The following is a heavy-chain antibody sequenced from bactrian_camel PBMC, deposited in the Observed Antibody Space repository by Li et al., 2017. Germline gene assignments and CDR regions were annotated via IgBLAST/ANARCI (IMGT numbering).Heavy chain of an antibody. CDR2: WGSAGRT. Sequence: VQLVESGGGTVQAGESLQLSCRYTSRTFSMAWFRQAPGKEREGVAFWGSAGRTTTADSVKGRFTISKDNAKKTMTLQMNSLRPEDTAMYICAAGIALWGRCRLGNNYNAWGQGTQVTVS. V-gene: IGHV3S56*01. J-gene: IGHJ6*01. CDR1: YTSRTFS. CDR3: AAGIALWGRCRLGNNYNA. D-gene: IGHD1*01.